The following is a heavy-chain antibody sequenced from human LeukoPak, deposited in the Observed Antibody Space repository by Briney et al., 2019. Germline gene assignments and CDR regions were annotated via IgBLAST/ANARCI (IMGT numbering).Heavy chain of an antibody. CDR2: INPNSGGT. CDR3: ARGGYHDY. D-gene: IGHD5-18*01. Sequence: ASVKVSCKASGYTFTGSYIHWLRQAPGQGLDWMGWINPNSGGTNFALKFQGRVTMTTDTSVSTAYMELSSLRSDDTAVYYCARGGYHDYWGQGTLGTVSS. J-gene: IGHJ4*02. CDR1: GYTFTGSY. V-gene: IGHV1-2*02.